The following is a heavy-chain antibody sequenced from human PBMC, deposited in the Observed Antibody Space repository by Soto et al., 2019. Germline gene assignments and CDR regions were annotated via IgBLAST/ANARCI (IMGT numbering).Heavy chain of an antibody. CDR3: AGAVSDFDVRRYRTSYFDQ. J-gene: IGHJ4*02. Sequence: SETLSLTXTVSGASVSTGVYYWTWIRQHPGKGLEWIGYIDNSGSTYYNPSLTGRVDISVDTSKNEFSLNLQSLTAADTAFYYCAGAVSDFDVRRYRTSYFDQWGQGILVTVSS. D-gene: IGHD3-10*02. V-gene: IGHV4-31*02. CDR1: GASVSTGVYY. CDR2: IDNSGST.